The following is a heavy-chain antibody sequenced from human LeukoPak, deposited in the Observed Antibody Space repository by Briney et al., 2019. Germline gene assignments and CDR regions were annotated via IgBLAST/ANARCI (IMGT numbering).Heavy chain of an antibody. CDR1: GFTFSSHW. CDR2: IKHDGSEK. D-gene: IGHD3-10*01. CDR3: ARSDYYGSGSSGKTFDY. J-gene: IGHJ4*02. Sequence: PGGSLRLSCAASGFTFSSHWMTWVRQAPGMGLEWVANIKHDGSEKYYVDSVKGRFTISRDNAKNSLYLQMNSLRAEDTALYYCARSDYYGSGSSGKTFDYWGQGTLVTVSS. V-gene: IGHV3-7*03.